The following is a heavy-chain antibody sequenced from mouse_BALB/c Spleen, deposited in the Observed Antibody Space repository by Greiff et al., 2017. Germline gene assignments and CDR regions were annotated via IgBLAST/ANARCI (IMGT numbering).Heavy chain of an antibody. CDR1: GFAFSSYD. J-gene: IGHJ4*01. V-gene: IGHV5-12-1*01. CDR2: ISSGGGST. Sequence: EVKLVESGGGLVKPGGSLKLSCAASGFAFSSYDMSWVRQTPEKRLEWVAYISSGGGSTYYPDTVKGRFTISRDNAKNTLYLQMSSLKSEDTAMYYCARHDGYYYAMDYWGQGTSGTVSS. CDR3: ARHDGYYYAMDY. D-gene: IGHD2-3*01.